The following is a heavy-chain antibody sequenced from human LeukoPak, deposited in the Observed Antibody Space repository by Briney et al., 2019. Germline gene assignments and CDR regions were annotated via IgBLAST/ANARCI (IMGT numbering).Heavy chain of an antibody. J-gene: IGHJ4*02. CDR1: GGSISSYY. Sequence: SETLSLTCTVSGGSISSYYWSWIRQPPGKGLEWIGYIYYSGSTNYNPSLKSRVTISVDTSKNQFSLKLSSVTAADTAVYYCAKGDYDSRCGGYFDYRGQGTLVTASS. CDR3: AKGDYDSRCGGYFDY. D-gene: IGHD3-22*01. V-gene: IGHV4-59*01. CDR2: IYYSGST.